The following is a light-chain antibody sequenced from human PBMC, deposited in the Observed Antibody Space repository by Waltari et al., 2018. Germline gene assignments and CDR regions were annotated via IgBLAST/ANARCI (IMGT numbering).Light chain of an antibody. CDR2: DVN. J-gene: IGLJ2*01. Sequence: QSALPQPRSVSGSPGQSVTISCTGTSSDVGGYNYFSWYQQHPGKAPKFMIYDVNKRPSGVPDRFSGSKSGNTASLTISGLQAEDEADYYCCSYAGSYTFVFGGGTKLTVL. V-gene: IGLV2-11*01. CDR1: SSDVGGYNY. CDR3: CSYAGSYTFV.